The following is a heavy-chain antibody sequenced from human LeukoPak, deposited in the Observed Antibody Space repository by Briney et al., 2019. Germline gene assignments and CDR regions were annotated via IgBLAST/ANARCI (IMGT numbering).Heavy chain of an antibody. D-gene: IGHD6-19*01. CDR1: GGSISSSSYY. CDR2: IYYSGST. V-gene: IGHV4-39*07. Sequence: PSETLSLTCTVSGGSISSSSYYWGWIRQPPGKGLEWIGSIYYSGSTYYNPSLKSRVTISVDTSKNQFSLKLSSVTAADTAVYYCASPPLPWTSGWYGPGYYYYMDVWGKGTTVTISS. J-gene: IGHJ6*03. CDR3: ASPPLPWTSGWYGPGYYYYMDV.